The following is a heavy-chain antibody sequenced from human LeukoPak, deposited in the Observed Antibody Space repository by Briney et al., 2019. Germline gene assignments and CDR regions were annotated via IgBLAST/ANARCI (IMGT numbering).Heavy chain of an antibody. D-gene: IGHD6-13*01. J-gene: IGHJ4*02. Sequence: PSETLSLTCTVSGGSITSSSYYWGWIRQPPGKGLEWIGSIYYSGSTYYNPSLIKRVTISAVTSKNQYSLKLLTSPAADTAAYYCARLGDSSSSWAYFDYWGQGTLVNVSS. CDR3: ARLGDSSSSWAYFDY. CDR1: GGSITSSSYY. V-gene: IGHV4-39*01. CDR2: IYYSGST.